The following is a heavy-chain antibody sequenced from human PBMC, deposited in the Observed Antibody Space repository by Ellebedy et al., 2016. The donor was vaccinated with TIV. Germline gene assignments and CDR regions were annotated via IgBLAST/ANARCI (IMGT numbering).Heavy chain of an antibody. CDR1: GYTFTSYF. J-gene: IGHJ4*02. Sequence: ASVKVSCKASGYTFTSYFMYWVRQAPGQGLEWMGIINPSGGGTNYAKKFQGRGTMTRNTSTSTVYMELSSLRYGETAVYYCARGDKYYYESSGYYYTYWGQGTLVTVSS. V-gene: IGHV1-46*01. CDR3: ARGDKYYYESSGYYYTY. D-gene: IGHD3-22*01. CDR2: INPSGGGT.